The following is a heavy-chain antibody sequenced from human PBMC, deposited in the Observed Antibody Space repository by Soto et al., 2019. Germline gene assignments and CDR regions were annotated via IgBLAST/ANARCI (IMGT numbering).Heavy chain of an antibody. CDR1: GGSISSYY. D-gene: IGHD3-22*01. J-gene: IGHJ4*02. CDR3: ASFPDYHDRRGSYGY. Sequence: SETLSLTCTVSGGSISSYYWSWIRQPPGKGLEWIGYIYYSGSTYYNPSLKSRVTISVDTSKNQFSLKLSSVTAADTAVYYCASFPDYHDRRGSYGYWGQGILVTVFS. V-gene: IGHV4-59*06. CDR2: IYYSGST.